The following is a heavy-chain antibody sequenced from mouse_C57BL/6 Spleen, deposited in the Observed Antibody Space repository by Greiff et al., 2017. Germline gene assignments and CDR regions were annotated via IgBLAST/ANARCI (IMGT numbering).Heavy chain of an antibody. CDR1: GYSITSGYY. CDR3: ASGLYYYGSRGFAY. D-gene: IGHD1-1*01. CDR2: ISYDGSN. V-gene: IGHV3-6*01. J-gene: IGHJ3*01. Sequence: DVQLQESGPGLVKPSQSLSLPCSVTGYSITSGYYWNWIRQFPGNQLEWMGYISYDGSNNYNPSLKNRISITRDTSKNQFFLKLNSVTTEDTATYYCASGLYYYGSRGFAYWGQGTLVTVSA.